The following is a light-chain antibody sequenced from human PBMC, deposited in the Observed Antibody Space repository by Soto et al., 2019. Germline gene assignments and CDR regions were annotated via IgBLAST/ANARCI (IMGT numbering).Light chain of an antibody. CDR2: SAS. J-gene: IGKJ5*01. CDR3: QQYGTVPNT. CDR1: QSISDT. V-gene: IGKV3-20*01. Sequence: EIVLAQSPATLSVSPGERATLSCRASQSISDTLAWYQQKPGQPPRLLIYSASRRANGIPDRFSGSGSGTDFTLTLSRLESEDFAVYYCQQYGTVPNTFGQGTRLEIK.